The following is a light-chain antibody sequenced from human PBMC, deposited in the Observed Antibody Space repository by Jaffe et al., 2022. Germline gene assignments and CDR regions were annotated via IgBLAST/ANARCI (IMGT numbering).Light chain of an antibody. CDR1: QSFSSNY. CDR2: GAS. V-gene: IGKV3-20*01. Sequence: EIVLTQSPGTLSLSPGERATLSCRASQSFSSNYLAWYQQKPGQAPRLLIYGASSRATGIPDRFSGSGSGTDFTLTISRLEPEDFAVYFCQHYGSSPWIFIFGPGTKVDIK. J-gene: IGKJ3*01. CDR3: QHYGSSPWIFI.